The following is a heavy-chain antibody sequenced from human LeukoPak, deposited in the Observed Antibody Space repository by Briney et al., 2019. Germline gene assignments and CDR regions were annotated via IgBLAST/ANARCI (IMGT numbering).Heavy chain of an antibody. V-gene: IGHV4-38-2*02. CDR3: GREWYIVVGPAAIRNDWFDP. CDR2: IYHSGST. Sequence: SETLCLTCTVSGYSISSGYYWGWIRQPPGKGPEWIGIIYHSGSTYYNPSLNNRVTISVDTSKNQFSRKLSSVPAAETAVYYCGREWYIVVGPAAIRNDWFDPWGQGTLVTVSS. D-gene: IGHD2-2*02. CDR1: GYSISSGYY. J-gene: IGHJ5*02.